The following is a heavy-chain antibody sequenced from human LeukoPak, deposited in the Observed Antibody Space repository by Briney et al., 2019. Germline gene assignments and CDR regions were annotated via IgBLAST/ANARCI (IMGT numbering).Heavy chain of an antibody. J-gene: IGHJ4*02. D-gene: IGHD6-13*01. CDR2: ISWNSGSI. V-gene: IGHV3-9*01. CDR1: GFTFDDYA. CDR3: AKVYSSSWSSFDY. Sequence: GGSLRLSCAASGFTFDDYAVHWVRQAPGKGLEWVSGISWNSGSIGYADSVKGRFTISRDNAKNSLYLQMNSLRAEDTALYYCAKVYSSSWSSFDYWGQGTLVTVSS.